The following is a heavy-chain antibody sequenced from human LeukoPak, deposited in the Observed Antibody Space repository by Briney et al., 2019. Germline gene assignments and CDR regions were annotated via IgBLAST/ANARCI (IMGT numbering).Heavy chain of an antibody. CDR3: ARDGDSRDAFDI. CDR1: SGSIGSSSNY. V-gene: IGHV4-61*01. CDR2: IYYSGST. J-gene: IGHJ3*02. Sequence: PSETLSLTCTVSSGSIGSSSNYWGWIRQAPGKGLEWIGYIYYSGSTNYNPSLKSRVTISVDTSKNQFSLKLSSVTAADTAVYYCARDGDSRDAFDIWGQGTMVTVSS. D-gene: IGHD3-22*01.